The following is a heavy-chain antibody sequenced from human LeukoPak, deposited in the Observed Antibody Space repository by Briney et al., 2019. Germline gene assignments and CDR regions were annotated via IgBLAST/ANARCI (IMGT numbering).Heavy chain of an antibody. Sequence: GGSLRLSCAASGFTFSSYSMNWVRQAPGKGLEWVSYINSNSRFIYYADSVKGRFTISRDNAKNSLYLQMNSLRTEDAAVYYCARGPGGLGSYYDYWGQGTLVTVSS. J-gene: IGHJ4*02. D-gene: IGHD3-10*01. CDR2: INSNSRFI. V-gene: IGHV3-21*01. CDR3: ARGPGGLGSYYDY. CDR1: GFTFSSYS.